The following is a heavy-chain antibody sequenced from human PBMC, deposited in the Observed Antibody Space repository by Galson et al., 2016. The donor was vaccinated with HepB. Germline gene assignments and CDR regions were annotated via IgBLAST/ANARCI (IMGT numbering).Heavy chain of an antibody. CDR3: ARESGYNFWSGYFDY. D-gene: IGHD3-3*01. Sequence: QSGAEVKKPGESLKISCKASGYRFTSYWIGWVRQMPGKGLEWMGIIYPADSDTRYSPSFQGQVTISADKSISTVYLQWSSLKASDTAIYYCARESGYNFWSGYFDYWGQGNRVTVST. J-gene: IGHJ4*02. V-gene: IGHV5-51*01. CDR2: IYPADSDT. CDR1: GYRFTSYW.